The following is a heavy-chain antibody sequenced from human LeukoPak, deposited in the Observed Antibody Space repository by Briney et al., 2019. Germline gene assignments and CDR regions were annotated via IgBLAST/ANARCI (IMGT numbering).Heavy chain of an antibody. CDR2: ISYDGTNK. Sequence: PGGSLRLSCAASGFTFSSYGMHWVRQAPGEGLEWVAFISYDGTNKYYADSVKGRFTISRDNSKNTLYLQMNSLRVEDTAVYYCAKESSYYYYGMDVWGQGTTVTVSS. J-gene: IGHJ6*02. D-gene: IGHD3-10*01. CDR3: AKESSYYYYGMDV. V-gene: IGHV3-30*18. CDR1: GFTFSSYG.